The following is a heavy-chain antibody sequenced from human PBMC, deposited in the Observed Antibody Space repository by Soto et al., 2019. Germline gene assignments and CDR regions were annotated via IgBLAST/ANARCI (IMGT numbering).Heavy chain of an antibody. CDR1: GGTFSSYA. CDR3: ARGYYYDSSGYYETSIDY. J-gene: IGHJ4*02. Sequence: QVQLVQSGAEVKKPGSSVKVSCKASGGTFSSYAISWVRQAPGQGLEWMGGIIPIFGTANYAQKFKGRVTITADESTSTAYMELSSLRSEDTAVYYCARGYYYDSSGYYETSIDYWGQGTLVTVSS. V-gene: IGHV1-69*01. CDR2: IIPIFGTA. D-gene: IGHD3-22*01.